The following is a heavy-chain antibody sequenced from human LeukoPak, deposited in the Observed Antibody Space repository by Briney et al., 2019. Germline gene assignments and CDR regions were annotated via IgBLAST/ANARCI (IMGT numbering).Heavy chain of an antibody. CDR2: ISGSGGGT. CDR3: ARRGIVIRAVILIGFHTEAYYFDY. CDR1: GITLSNYG. J-gene: IGHJ4*02. Sequence: PGGSLRLSCVVSGITLSNYGMSWVRQAPGKGLEWVSGISGSGGGTNYADSVKGRFTISRDNSKNTLYPQMNSLRAEDTAVYFCARRGIVIRAVILIGFHTEAYYFDYWGQGTLVTVSS. D-gene: IGHD3-10*01. V-gene: IGHV3-23*01.